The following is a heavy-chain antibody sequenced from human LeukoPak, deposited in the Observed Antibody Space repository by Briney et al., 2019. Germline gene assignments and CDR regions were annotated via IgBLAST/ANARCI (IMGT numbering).Heavy chain of an antibody. Sequence: GSLRLSCAASGFTFSSYAMSWVRQAPGKGLEWVAVISYDGSNKYYADSVKGRFTISRDNSKNTLYLQMNSLRAEDTAVYYCAKDGGDDLDAFDIWGQGTMVTVSS. V-gene: IGHV3-30*18. CDR3: AKDGGDDLDAFDI. CDR2: ISYDGSNK. J-gene: IGHJ3*02. CDR1: GFTFSSYA. D-gene: IGHD2-21*02.